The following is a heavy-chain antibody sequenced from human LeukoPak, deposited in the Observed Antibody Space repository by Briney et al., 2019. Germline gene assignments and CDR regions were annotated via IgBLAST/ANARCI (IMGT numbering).Heavy chain of an antibody. CDR2: INHSGST. V-gene: IGHV4-34*01. J-gene: IGHJ4*02. D-gene: IGHD3-10*01. Sequence: SETLSLTCAVYGGSFSGYYWSWVRQPPGKGLEWIGEINHSGSTDYNPSLKSRVTISVDTSKNQFSLKLSSVTAADTAMYYCARSIMVRGVSDYWGQGTLVTVSS. CDR1: GGSFSGYY. CDR3: ARSIMVRGVSDY.